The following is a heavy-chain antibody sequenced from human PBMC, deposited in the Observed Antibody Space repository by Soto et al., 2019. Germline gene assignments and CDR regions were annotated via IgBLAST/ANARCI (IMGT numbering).Heavy chain of an antibody. J-gene: IGHJ6*02. CDR2: TYYRSKWYN. Sequence: PSQTLSFTCAISGDSVSSNSAAWNWIRQSPSRGLVWLGRTYYRSKWYNDYAVSVKSRITIDPDTSKNQFSLQLISVTPEDTAVYYCARLWEAYGLPNYYYGMDVWGQGTTVTVSS. CDR1: GDSVSSNSAA. CDR3: ARLWEAYGLPNYYYGMDV. D-gene: IGHD3-10*01. V-gene: IGHV6-1*01.